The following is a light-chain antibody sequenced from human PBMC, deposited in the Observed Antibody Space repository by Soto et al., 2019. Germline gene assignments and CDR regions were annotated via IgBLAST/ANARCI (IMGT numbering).Light chain of an antibody. V-gene: IGLV2-14*01. CDR2: EVT. J-gene: IGLJ1*01. CDR3: SSYSSSGTLFV. Sequence: LTQPASVSGSPGQSITVSCTGTSSDVGGHNYVSWFQQHPGQAPKLLIYEVTTRPSGVSTRFSGSKSGNTASLTISGLQAEDEADYHCSSYSSSGTLFVFGTGTKVTVL. CDR1: SSDVGGHNY.